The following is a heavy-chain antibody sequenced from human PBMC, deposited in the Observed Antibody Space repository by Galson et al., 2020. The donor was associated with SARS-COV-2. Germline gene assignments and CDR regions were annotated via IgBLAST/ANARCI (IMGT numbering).Heavy chain of an antibody. J-gene: IGHJ4*02. CDR1: GYTLTELS. Sequence: ASVKVSCKVSGYTLTELSMHWVRQAPGEGLEWMGGFDPEDNETIYAQKFQGRVTMTEDTSTDTAYMELSSLRSEDTAVYYCATAHSGSYYLAIGCYFDNWGQGTLVNVSS. V-gene: IGHV1-24*01. CDR3: ATAHSGSYYLAIGCYFDN. CDR2: FDPEDNET. D-gene: IGHD1-26*01.